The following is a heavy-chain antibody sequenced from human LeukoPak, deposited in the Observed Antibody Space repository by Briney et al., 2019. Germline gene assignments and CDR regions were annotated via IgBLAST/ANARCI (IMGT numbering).Heavy chain of an antibody. CDR1: GGSISSYY. D-gene: IGHD3-9*01. Sequence: PSETLSLTRTVSGGSISSYYWSWVRQTAGKGLEWIGRIYISGTTNYNPSLKSRVTMSLDTSKNQLSLRLTSVTAADTAVYYCARDEARTGYIHYWGQGTLITVSS. J-gene: IGHJ4*02. CDR2: IYISGTT. CDR3: ARDEARTGYIHY. V-gene: IGHV4-4*07.